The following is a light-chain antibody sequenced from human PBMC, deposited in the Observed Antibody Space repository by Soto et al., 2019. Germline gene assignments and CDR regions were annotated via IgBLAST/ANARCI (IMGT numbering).Light chain of an antibody. CDR2: KDT. J-gene: IGKJ1*01. Sequence: EGVLNQSPLSLTVTLGQPASISCRYSQSLVHCDGNTYLNCFHQTPGQYPRRLIYKDTNRDSGVLDIFSGSGSGTDVTRRISRVESEDVGVYYCMQGAHRPRTFGQGTRVEIK. V-gene: IGKV2-30*02. CDR3: MQGAHRPRT. CDR1: QSLVHCDGNTY.